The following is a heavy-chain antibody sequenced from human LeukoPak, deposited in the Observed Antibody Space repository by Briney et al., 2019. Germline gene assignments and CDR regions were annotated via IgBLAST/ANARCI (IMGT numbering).Heavy chain of an antibody. Sequence: GGSLRLSCAASGFTFSGSAMHWVRQAPGKGLEWVGRIRSKANSYATAYAASVKGRFTISRDDSKNTAYLQMNNLKAEDTAVYYCTRHVPNRGYANFEYWGQGTLVTVSS. CDR2: IRSKANSYAT. J-gene: IGHJ4*02. V-gene: IGHV3-73*01. CDR1: GFTFSGSA. D-gene: IGHD5-12*01. CDR3: TRHVPNRGYANFEY.